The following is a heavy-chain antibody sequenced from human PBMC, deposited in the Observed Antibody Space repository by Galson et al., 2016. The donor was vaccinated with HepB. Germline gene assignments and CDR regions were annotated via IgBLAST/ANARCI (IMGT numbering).Heavy chain of an antibody. CDR1: GLNFDDYA. CDR3: AKGAAGNWPD. V-gene: IGHV3-23*01. D-gene: IGHD6-25*01. Sequence: SLRLSCAASGLNFDDYAMTWVRQAPGKGLEWVSAIGGSGTAPFYADSVKGRFTISRDSSKNILHLQMSGLRVEDTALYYCAKGAAGNWPDWGRGTLVTVSS. CDR2: IGGSGTAP. J-gene: IGHJ4*02.